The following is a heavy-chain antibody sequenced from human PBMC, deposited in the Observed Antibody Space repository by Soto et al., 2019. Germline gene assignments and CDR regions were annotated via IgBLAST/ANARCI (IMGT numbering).Heavy chain of an antibody. CDR3: TTDNQVMWFGEPSLGY. V-gene: IGHV3-15*01. CDR1: GFTFSNTW. Sequence: PGGSLRLSCAASGFTFSNTWMSWVRQAPGKGLEWVGRIKSKTDGGTTDYAAPVKGRFTISRDDSKNTLYLQMNSLKTEDTAVYYCTTDNQVMWFGEPSLGYWGQGTLVTVSS. CDR2: IKSKTDGGTT. J-gene: IGHJ4*02. D-gene: IGHD3-10*01.